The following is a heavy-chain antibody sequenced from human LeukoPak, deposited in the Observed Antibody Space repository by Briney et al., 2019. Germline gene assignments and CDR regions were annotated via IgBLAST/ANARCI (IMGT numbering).Heavy chain of an antibody. D-gene: IGHD2-2*02. Sequence: GTSLRLSCEASGFTFSHFGMHWVRQAPGKGLEWVAFIRYDGSNKYYADSVKGRFTISRDNSKNTLYLQMNSLRAEDTAVYYCAKDGARDIVVVPAVIAGSGYYYMDVWGKGTTVTVSS. CDR1: GFTFSHFG. CDR2: IRYDGSNK. J-gene: IGHJ6*03. V-gene: IGHV3-30*02. CDR3: AKDGARDIVVVPAVIAGSGYYYMDV.